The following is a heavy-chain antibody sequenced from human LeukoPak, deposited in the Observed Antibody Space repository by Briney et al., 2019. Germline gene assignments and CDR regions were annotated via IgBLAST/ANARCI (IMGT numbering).Heavy chain of an antibody. V-gene: IGHV3-23*01. D-gene: IGHD5-24*01. CDR3: AKKRDAFDI. CDR1: GFNFSSYA. J-gene: IGHJ3*02. CDR2: LTDSGGTT. Sequence: GGSLRLSCVASGFNFSSYAMGWVRQAPGKRPEWVSSLTDSGGTTYYVDSVKGRFTISRDNSKNTLYLHMNSLRAEDTAMYYCAKKRDAFDIWGQGTVVAVSS.